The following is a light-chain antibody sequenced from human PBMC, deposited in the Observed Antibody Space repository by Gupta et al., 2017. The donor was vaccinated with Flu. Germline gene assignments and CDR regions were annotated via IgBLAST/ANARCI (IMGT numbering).Light chain of an antibody. V-gene: IGLV7-43*01. CDR2: GAS. CDR1: TGAVNSGYN. CDR3: LLYYGGAYV. J-gene: IGLJ1*01. Sequence: TVVPQEPSLTVSPGGTVTLTCASSTGAVNSGYNPNWIQQKPGQTPRALIFGASNKDSWTPARFSGSLLGGKAALTLSGVQPEDDDEYYCLLYYGGAYVFGTGTKVTVL.